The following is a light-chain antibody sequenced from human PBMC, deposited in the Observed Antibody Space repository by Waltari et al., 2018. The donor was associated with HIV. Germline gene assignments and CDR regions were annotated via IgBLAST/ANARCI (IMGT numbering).Light chain of an antibody. CDR2: DVS. CDR3: TSYTTINTYV. J-gene: IGLJ1*01. CDR1: SRAVGGYNI. V-gene: IGLV2-14*03. Sequence: QSALTQPASVSGSPGQSLTISCTGTSRAVGGYNIASWYQHHPAKAPKVIIYDVSNRPSGVSNRFSGSKSGNTASLTISGLQAEDEADYYCTSYTTINTYVFGTGTKVTVL.